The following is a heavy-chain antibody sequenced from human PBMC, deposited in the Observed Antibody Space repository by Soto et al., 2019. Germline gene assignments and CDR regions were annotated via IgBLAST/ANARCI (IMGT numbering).Heavy chain of an antibody. Sequence: SETLSLTCTVSGGSVSSGSYYWSWIRQPPGKGLEWIGYIYYSGSTNYNPSLKSRVTISVDTSKNQFSLKLSSVTAADTAVYYCARVRFSGVDYWGQGTLVTVSS. D-gene: IGHD6-19*01. CDR3: ARVRFSGVDY. CDR1: GGSVSSGSYY. V-gene: IGHV4-61*01. CDR2: IYYSGST. J-gene: IGHJ4*02.